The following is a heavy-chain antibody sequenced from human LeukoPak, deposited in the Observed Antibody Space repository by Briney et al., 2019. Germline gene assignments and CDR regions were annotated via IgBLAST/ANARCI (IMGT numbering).Heavy chain of an antibody. D-gene: IGHD3-10*01. CDR2: INHSGST. CDR1: GGSFSGYY. V-gene: IGHV4-34*01. Sequence: PSETLSLTCAVYGGSFSGYYWSWIRQPPGKGLEWIGEINHSGSTNYNPSLKSRVTISVDTSKNQFSLKLSSVTAADTAVYYCAKFSSIRGADDVWGLGTAVTVS. J-gene: IGHJ6*02. CDR3: AKFSSIRGADDV.